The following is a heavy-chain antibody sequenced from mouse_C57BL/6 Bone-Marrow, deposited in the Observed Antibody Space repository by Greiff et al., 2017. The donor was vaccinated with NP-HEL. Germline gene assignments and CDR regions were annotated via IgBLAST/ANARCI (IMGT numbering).Heavy chain of an antibody. CDR3: ARRGGSSPYAMDY. D-gene: IGHD1-1*01. CDR1: GYTFTSYW. CDR2: IDPSDSYT. J-gene: IGHJ4*01. V-gene: IGHV1-69*01. Sequence: QVQLQQPGAELVMPGASVKLSCNASGYTFTSYWMHWVKQRPGQGLEWIGEIDPSDSYTNYNQKFKGKSTLTVDKSSSTAYMQLSSLTSEDSAVYYCARRGGSSPYAMDYWGQGTSVTVSS.